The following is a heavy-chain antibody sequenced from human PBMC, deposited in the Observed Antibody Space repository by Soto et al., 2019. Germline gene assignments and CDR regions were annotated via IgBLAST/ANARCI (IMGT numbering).Heavy chain of an antibody. J-gene: IGHJ4*02. CDR1: GYTFTSYA. CDR3: ARSEVNSGSGRFHYFGY. CDR2: INAGNGNT. D-gene: IGHD5-12*01. V-gene: IGHV1-3*01. Sequence: ASVKVSCKASGYTFTSYAMHWVRQAPGQRLEWMGWINAGNGNTKYSQKFQGRVTITRDTSASTSYMELSSLRSEDTAVYYRARSEVNSGSGRFHYFGYWGQGTLVTVSS.